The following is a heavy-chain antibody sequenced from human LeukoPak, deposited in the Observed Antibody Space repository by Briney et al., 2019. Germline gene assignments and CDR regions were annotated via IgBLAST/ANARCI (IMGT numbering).Heavy chain of an antibody. D-gene: IGHD3-10*01. J-gene: IGHJ4*02. CDR1: GGSISSNNYY. Sequence: SETLSLTCTVSGGSISSNNYYWGWIRQPPGKGLEWIGTIYYSGSTYYNPSLKSRVTISVDTSKNQFSLKLSSATAADTAVYYCAVSAGDYFDYWGQGTLVTVSS. CDR2: IYYSGST. CDR3: AVSAGDYFDY. V-gene: IGHV4-39*01.